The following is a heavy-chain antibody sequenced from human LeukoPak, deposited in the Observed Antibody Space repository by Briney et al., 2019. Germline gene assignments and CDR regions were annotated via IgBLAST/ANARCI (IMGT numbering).Heavy chain of an antibody. Sequence: GGSLRLSCAASGFTFSSYWMHWVRQAPGKGLVWVSRINSDGGSTSYADSVKGRFTISRDNAKNTLYLQMNSLRAEDTAVYYCARVAKDGYNYSFDYWGQGTLVTASS. D-gene: IGHD5-24*01. CDR3: ARVAKDGYNYSFDY. CDR2: INSDGGST. V-gene: IGHV3-74*01. J-gene: IGHJ4*02. CDR1: GFTFSSYW.